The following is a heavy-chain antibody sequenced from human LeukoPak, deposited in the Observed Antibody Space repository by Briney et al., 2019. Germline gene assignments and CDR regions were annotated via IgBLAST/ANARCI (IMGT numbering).Heavy chain of an antibody. D-gene: IGHD5-18*01. CDR3: TTVDTAMVSYYFDY. CDR1: GFTFSNAG. Sequence: GGSLRLSCAASGFTFSNAGMSWVRQAPGKGLEWVGRIKSKTDGGTTDYAAPVKGRFTISRDDSTNTLYLQMNSLKTEDTAVYYCTTVDTAMVSYYFDYWGQGTLVTVSS. V-gene: IGHV3-15*01. J-gene: IGHJ4*02. CDR2: IKSKTDGGTT.